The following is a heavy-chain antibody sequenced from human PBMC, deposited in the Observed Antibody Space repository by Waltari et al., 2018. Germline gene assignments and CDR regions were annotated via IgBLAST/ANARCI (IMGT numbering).Heavy chain of an antibody. V-gene: IGHV1-2*02. D-gene: IGHD3-3*01. J-gene: IGHJ6*02. CDR3: ARGGITIFGVVPYGMDV. Sequence: QVQLVQSGAEVTKPGASVKVSCKASGYPFTGYYMHWVRQAPGKGLEWMGWINPNSGGTNYAQKFQGRVTMTRDTSISTAYMELSRLRSDDTAVYYCARGGITIFGVVPYGMDVWGQGTTVTVSS. CDR1: GYPFTGYY. CDR2: INPNSGGT.